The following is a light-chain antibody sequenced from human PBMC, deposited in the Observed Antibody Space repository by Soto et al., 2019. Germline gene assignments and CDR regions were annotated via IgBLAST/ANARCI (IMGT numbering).Light chain of an antibody. V-gene: IGLV1-40*01. J-gene: IGLJ1*01. CDR2: ANT. CDR3: QSSDSSLSGYV. CDR1: TSNIGNNV. Sequence: QSVLTQPPSASGTPGQRVTISCSGSTSNIGNNVVNWYQQRPGTAPKLLIYANTNRPSGVPDRFSGSKSGTSASLAITGLQAEDEADYFCQSSDSSLSGYVFGTGTKLTVL.